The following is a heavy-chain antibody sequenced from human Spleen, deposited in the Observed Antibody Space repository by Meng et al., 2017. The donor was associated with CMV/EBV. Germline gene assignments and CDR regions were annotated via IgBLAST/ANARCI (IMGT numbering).Heavy chain of an antibody. D-gene: IGHD1-26*01. Sequence: ASVKVSCKASGYTFTGYYLHWVRQAPGQGLEWMGWINPNSGGTNYAQRFQGRVTMTRDTSISTAYMELSSLKSDDTAVYYCALGSASFPFKGSWGQGTQVTVSS. J-gene: IGHJ4*02. CDR3: ALGSASFPFKGS. V-gene: IGHV1-2*02. CDR1: GYTFTGYY. CDR2: INPNSGGT.